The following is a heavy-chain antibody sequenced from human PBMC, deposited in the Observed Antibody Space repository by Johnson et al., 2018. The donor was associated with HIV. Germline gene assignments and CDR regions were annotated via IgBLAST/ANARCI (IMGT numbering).Heavy chain of an antibody. CDR2: ITSTGITV. V-gene: IGHV3-11*04. CDR1: GFTFSDYY. J-gene: IGHJ3*01. CDR3: ARAPEVRGVDAFDV. D-gene: IGHD3-10*01. Sequence: VQLVESGGGLVKPGGSLRLSCAASGFTFSDYYMSWIRQAPGQGLEWVSYITSTGITVYYTDSVKGRFTISRDNAKNSLSLQMNSLRAEDTAVYYCARAPEVRGVDAFDVWGQGTVVTVSS.